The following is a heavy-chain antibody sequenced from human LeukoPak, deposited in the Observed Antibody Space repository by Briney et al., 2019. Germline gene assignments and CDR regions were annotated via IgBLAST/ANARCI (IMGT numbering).Heavy chain of an antibody. D-gene: IGHD3-10*01. CDR1: GFTFSSYS. Sequence: PGESLRLSCAASGFTFSSYSMNWVRQAPGKGLEWVSYISSSSSTIYYADSVKGRFTISRDNAKNSLYLQMNSLRAEDTAVYYCARGDGIFGSGSYYYWGQGTLVTVSS. V-gene: IGHV3-48*01. CDR3: ARGDGIFGSGSYYY. J-gene: IGHJ4*02. CDR2: ISSSSSTI.